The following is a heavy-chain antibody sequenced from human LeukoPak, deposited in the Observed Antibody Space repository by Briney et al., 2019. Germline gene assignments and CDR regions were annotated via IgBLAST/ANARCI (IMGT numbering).Heavy chain of an antibody. Sequence: GESLKISCKGSGYSFTTNWVGWVRQMPGKGLESMGIIFPGDSDTRYTPSFQGQVIISADKSTGTVYLQWTSLKASDTAIYYCARLECSSTTCPFAYWGQGTLVTVSP. CDR2: IFPGDSDT. CDR1: GYSFTTNW. J-gene: IGHJ4*02. V-gene: IGHV5-51*01. CDR3: ARLECSSTTCPFAY. D-gene: IGHD2-2*01.